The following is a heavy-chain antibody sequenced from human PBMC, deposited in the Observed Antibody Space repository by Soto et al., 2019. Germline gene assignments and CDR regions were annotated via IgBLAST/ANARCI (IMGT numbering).Heavy chain of an antibody. Sequence: GGSLRLSCAASGFTFSRHGMHWVRQAPGKGPEWVAVIVRDGTQAFYGDSVKGRITISPDTSSNQFSLQLNSVTPDDTAVYYYARLIGNSWLDSWGQGTLVTVSS. CDR1: GFTFSRHG. CDR2: IVRDGTQA. J-gene: IGHJ5*01. D-gene: IGHD2-8*01. V-gene: IGHV3-33*01. CDR3: ARLIGNSWLDS.